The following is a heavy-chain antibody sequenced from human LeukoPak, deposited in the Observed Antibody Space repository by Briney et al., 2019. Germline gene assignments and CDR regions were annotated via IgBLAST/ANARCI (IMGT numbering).Heavy chain of an antibody. CDR2: INHSGST. D-gene: IGHD2-2*01. CDR1: GGSFSGYY. Sequence: SETLSLTCAVYGGSFSGYYWNWIRQPPGKGLEWIGEINHSGSTNYNPSLKSRVTISVDTSKNQFSLKLSSVTAADTAVYYCARRPVVPAAKPPDYWGQGTLVTVSS. CDR3: ARRPVVPAAKPPDY. V-gene: IGHV4-34*01. J-gene: IGHJ4*02.